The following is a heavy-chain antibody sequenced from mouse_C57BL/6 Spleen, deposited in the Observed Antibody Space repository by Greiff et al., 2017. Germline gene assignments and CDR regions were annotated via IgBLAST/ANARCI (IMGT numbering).Heavy chain of an antibody. J-gene: IGHJ3*01. V-gene: IGHV1-50*01. Sequence: VQLQQPGAELVKPGASVKLSCKASGYTFTSYWMQWVKQRPGQGLEWIGEIDPSDSYTNYNQKFKGKATLTVDTYSSTAYMQLSSLTSEDSAVYYCARRGDDYERFAYWGQGTLVTVSA. CDR3: ARRGDDYERFAY. CDR1: GYTFTSYW. D-gene: IGHD2-4*01. CDR2: IDPSDSYT.